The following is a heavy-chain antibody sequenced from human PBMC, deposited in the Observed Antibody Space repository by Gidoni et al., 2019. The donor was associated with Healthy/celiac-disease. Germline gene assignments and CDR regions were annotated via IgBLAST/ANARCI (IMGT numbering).Heavy chain of an antibody. D-gene: IGHD3-10*01. J-gene: IGHJ6*03. CDR2: IIPTLGIA. V-gene: IGHV1-69*04. CDR3: ARYREGVRGVYYYYYYMDV. CDR1: GGTFSSYA. Sequence: QVQLVQSGAEVKKPGSSVKVSCKASGGTFSSYAISWVRQAPGQGLEWMGRIIPTLGIANYAHKCQGRVTITADKSPSTAYRELSSLRSEDTAVYYCARYREGVRGVYYYYYYMDVWGKGTTVTVSS.